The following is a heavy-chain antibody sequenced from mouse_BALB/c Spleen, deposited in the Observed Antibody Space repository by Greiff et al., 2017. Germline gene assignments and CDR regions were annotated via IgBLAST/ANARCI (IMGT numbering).Heavy chain of an antibody. CDR1: GYTFTSYW. Sequence: QVQLQQSGAELAKPGASVKMSCKASGYTFTSYWMHWVKQRPGQGLEWIGYINPSPGYTEYNQKFKDKATLTADKSSSTAYMQLSSLTSEDSAVYYCARNPVAWFAYWGQGTLVTVSA. J-gene: IGHJ3*01. D-gene: IGHD1-1*02. CDR2: INPSPGYT. V-gene: IGHV1-7*01. CDR3: ARNPVAWFAY.